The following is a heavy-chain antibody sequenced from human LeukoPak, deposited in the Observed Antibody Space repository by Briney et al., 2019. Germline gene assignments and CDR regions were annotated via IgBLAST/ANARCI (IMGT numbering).Heavy chain of an antibody. CDR2: ISYIGST. CDR1: DDAFSSHY. J-gene: IGHJ3*02. CDR3: ARDLVTVTKGFDI. V-gene: IGHV4-59*11. Sequence: SETLSLTCAVSDDAFSSHYWTWIRQPPGKGLEWIGYISYIGSTNYNPSLKSRVTISIDTSRNQFSLRLSSVTAADTAVYYCARDLVTVTKGFDIWGQGTMVSVSS. D-gene: IGHD4-17*01.